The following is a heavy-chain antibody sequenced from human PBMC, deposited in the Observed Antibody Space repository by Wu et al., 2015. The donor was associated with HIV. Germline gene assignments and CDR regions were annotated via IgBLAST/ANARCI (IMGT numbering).Heavy chain of an antibody. CDR2: INHNNGAT. CDR1: GYIFNDYH. CDR3: ARDRGDHFYYYAMDT. Sequence: QVQLVQSGAEVRKPGASLRVSCKASGYIFNDYHLHWVRQAPGQGLEWMGWINHNNGATKVAEKFRGRVSMTTDTSITTAYMDIHGLTSDDTAVYFCARDRGDHFYYYAMDTWGRGTTVSVSS. J-gene: IGHJ6*02. D-gene: IGHD3-10*01. V-gene: IGHV1-2*02.